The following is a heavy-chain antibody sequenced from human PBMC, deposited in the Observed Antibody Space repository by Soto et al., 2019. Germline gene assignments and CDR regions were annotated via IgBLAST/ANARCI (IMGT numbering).Heavy chain of an antibody. CDR2: IRSKANSYAT. Sequence: EVQLVESGGGLVQPGGSLKLSCAASGFTFSGSAMHWVRQASGKGLEWVGRIRSKANSYATAYAASVKGRFTISRDDSKNTAYLQMNSLKTEDTAVYYCTRPDCGGNTRGDYWGQGTLVTVSS. CDR1: GFTFSGSA. J-gene: IGHJ4*02. V-gene: IGHV3-73*02. CDR3: TRPDCGGNTRGDY. D-gene: IGHD4-17*01.